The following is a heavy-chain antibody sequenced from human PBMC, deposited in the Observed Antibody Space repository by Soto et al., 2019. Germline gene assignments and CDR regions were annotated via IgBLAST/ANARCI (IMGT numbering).Heavy chain of an antibody. J-gene: IGHJ5*02. CDR2: ISSSSSFT. V-gene: IGHV3-11*05. CDR3: ATDRFPNGSGSRPFDP. D-gene: IGHD3-10*01. CDR1: GFTFSDYY. Sequence: QVQLVESGGGLVKPGGSLRLSCAASGFTFSDYYMSWIRQAPGRGLEWISYISSSSSFTNYADSVKGRFTISRDNAKNSLYLQLSSLRAAAPAVYYCATDRFPNGSGSRPFDPWGQGTLVTVSS.